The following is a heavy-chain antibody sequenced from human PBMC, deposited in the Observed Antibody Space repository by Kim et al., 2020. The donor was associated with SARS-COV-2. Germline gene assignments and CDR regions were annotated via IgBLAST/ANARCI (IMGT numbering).Heavy chain of an antibody. Sequence: GGSLRLSCAASGFTFSTYAMHWVRQAPGKGLVWVSRISSSGNSTNYADSVKGRFTISRDNAKNTMYLQMNSLRAEDTAVYYCVRASSTSCPCYYMDVWGKGTTVTVSS. V-gene: IGHV3-74*01. CDR2: ISSSGNST. D-gene: IGHD2-2*01. CDR1: GFTFSTYA. CDR3: VRASSTSCPCYYMDV. J-gene: IGHJ6*03.